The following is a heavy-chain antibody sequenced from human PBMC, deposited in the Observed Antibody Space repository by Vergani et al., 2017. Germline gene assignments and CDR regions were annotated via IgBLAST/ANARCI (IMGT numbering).Heavy chain of an antibody. D-gene: IGHD3-16*01. J-gene: IGHJ4*02. V-gene: IGHV1-69*02. Sequence: QVQMVQSGSEVKKPGSSVKVSCKASGGTFSRYTITWVRQAPGQGLEWMGRIIPILGIANYAQKFQGRVTITADKSTSTAYMELSSLRSEDTAVYYCASSNPGDAGGSDYWGQGTLVTVSP. CDR1: GGTFSRYT. CDR2: IIPILGIA. CDR3: ASSNPGDAGGSDY.